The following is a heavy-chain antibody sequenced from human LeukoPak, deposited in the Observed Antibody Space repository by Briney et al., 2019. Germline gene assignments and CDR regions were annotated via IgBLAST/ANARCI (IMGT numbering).Heavy chain of an antibody. D-gene: IGHD6-19*01. J-gene: IGHJ4*02. Sequence: SETLSLTCAVYGGSFSGYYWSWIRQPPGKGLEWIGEINHSGSTNYNPSLKSRVTISVDTSKNQFSLKVSSVTAADTAIYYCAREDSSGWYYFDYWGQGTLVTVSS. CDR3: AREDSSGWYYFDY. CDR1: GGSFSGYY. V-gene: IGHV4-34*01. CDR2: INHSGST.